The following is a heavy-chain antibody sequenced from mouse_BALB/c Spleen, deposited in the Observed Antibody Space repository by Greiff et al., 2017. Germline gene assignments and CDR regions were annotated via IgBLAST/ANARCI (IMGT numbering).Heavy chain of an antibody. D-gene: IGHD1-1*01. J-gene: IGHJ4*01. CDR3: AKTITTVAMDY. V-gene: IGHV1-20*02. Sequence: VQLKESGPELVKPGASVKISCKASGYSFTGYFMNWVMQSHGKSLEWIGRINPYNGDTFYNQKFKGKATLTVDKSSSTAHMELRSLASEDSAVYYCAKTITTVAMDYWGQGTSVTVSS. CDR2: INPYNGDT. CDR1: GYSFTGYF.